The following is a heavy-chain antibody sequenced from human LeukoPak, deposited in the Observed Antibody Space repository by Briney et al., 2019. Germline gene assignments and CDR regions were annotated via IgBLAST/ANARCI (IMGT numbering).Heavy chain of an antibody. V-gene: IGHV3-30*02. J-gene: IGHJ4*02. CDR2: IRFDGNEK. Sequence: GGSLRLSCAASGFTFSYYGMHWVRQAPGKGLEWVAFIRFDGNEKYYADSVKGRFTISKDTSRNTLFLQMNSLRAEDTAVYYCAREVGAAADYWGQGTLVTVSS. D-gene: IGHD6-13*01. CDR3: AREVGAAADY. CDR1: GFTFSYYG.